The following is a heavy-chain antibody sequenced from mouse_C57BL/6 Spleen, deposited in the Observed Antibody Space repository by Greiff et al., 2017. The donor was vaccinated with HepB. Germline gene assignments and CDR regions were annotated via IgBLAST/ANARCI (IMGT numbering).Heavy chain of an antibody. CDR2: IDPNSGGT. Sequence: QVQLQQPGAELVKPGASVKLSCKASGYTFTSYWMHWVKQRPGRGLEWIGRIDPNSGGTKYNEKFKSKATLTVDKPSSTAYMQLSSLTSEDSAVYYCARVHYYGSSYPYWYFDVWGTGTTVTVSS. CDR1: GYTFTSYW. V-gene: IGHV1-72*01. D-gene: IGHD1-1*01. CDR3: ARVHYYGSSYPYWYFDV. J-gene: IGHJ1*03.